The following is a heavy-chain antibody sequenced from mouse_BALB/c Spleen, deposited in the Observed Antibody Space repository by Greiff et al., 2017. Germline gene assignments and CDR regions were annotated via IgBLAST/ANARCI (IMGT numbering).Heavy chain of an antibody. CDR3: ARDGLRRHYYAMDY. CDR1: GFTFSSYG. Sequence: EVKVVESGGGLVQPGGSLKLSCAASGFTFSSYGMSWVRQTPDKRLELVATINSNGGSTYYPDSVKGRFTISRDNAKNTLYLQMSSLKSEDTAMYYCARDGLRRHYYAMDYWGQGTSVTVSS. D-gene: IGHD2-2*01. CDR2: INSNGGST. J-gene: IGHJ4*01. V-gene: IGHV5-6-3*01.